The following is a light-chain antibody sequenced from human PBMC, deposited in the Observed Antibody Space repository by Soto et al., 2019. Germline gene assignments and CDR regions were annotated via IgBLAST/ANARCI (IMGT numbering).Light chain of an antibody. CDR1: QSVGTW. CDR2: GAS. Sequence: DIQMTQSPSTLSASVGGRVTITCRASQSVGTWVAWYQQKPGKAPKLLIFGASNLESGVPSRFSGSGSGTEFTLTIATLQPDDFATYFCQHDHRSMWSFGPGTKVDI. V-gene: IGKV1-5*01. CDR3: QHDHRSMWS. J-gene: IGKJ1*01.